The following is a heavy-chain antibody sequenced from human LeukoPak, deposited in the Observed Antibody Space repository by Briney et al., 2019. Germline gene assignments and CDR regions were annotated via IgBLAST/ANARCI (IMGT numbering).Heavy chain of an antibody. CDR1: GGSISSYY. D-gene: IGHD6-13*01. Sequence: PSETLSLTCTVSGGSISSYYWSWIRQPAGKGLEWIGRIYANGNTNYNPSLKSRVTMSVDTSKNHFSLKLISMTAADTAVYYCARGSSGSGDAFDIWGQGTKVTVSS. CDR2: IYANGNT. CDR3: ARGSSGSGDAFDI. V-gene: IGHV4-4*07. J-gene: IGHJ3*02.